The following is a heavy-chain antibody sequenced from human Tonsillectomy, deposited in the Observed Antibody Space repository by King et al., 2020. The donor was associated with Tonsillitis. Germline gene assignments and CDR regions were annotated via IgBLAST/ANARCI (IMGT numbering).Heavy chain of an antibody. J-gene: IGHJ4*02. CDR3: TRVSTWCGTKYCFDY. D-gene: IGHD1-26*01. CDR2: IKKDGTEK. Sequence: VQLVESGGGLVQPGGSLRLSCAASGFTFGDYWMSWVRQAPGKGLEWVANIKKDGTEKYYVDSVQGRFTISRDNAKNSLYLQINSLRDEDTAVYYCTRVSTWCGTKYCFDYWGQGILVTVSS. V-gene: IGHV3-7*01. CDR1: GFTFGDYW.